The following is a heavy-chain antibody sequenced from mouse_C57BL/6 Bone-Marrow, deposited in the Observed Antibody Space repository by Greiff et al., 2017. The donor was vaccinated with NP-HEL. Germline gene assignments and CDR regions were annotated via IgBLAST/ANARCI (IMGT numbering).Heavy chain of an antibody. J-gene: IGHJ3*01. CDR2: INPSNGGT. CDR3: ARRGYYSISFAY. Sequence: QVQLQQPGTELVKPGASGYTFTSYWMHWVKQRPGQGLEWIGNINPSNGGTNYNEKFKSKATLTVDKSSSTAYMQLSSLTSEDSAVYYCARRGYYSISFAYWGQGTLVTVSA. V-gene: IGHV1-53*01. CDR1: GYTFTSYW. D-gene: IGHD2-5*01.